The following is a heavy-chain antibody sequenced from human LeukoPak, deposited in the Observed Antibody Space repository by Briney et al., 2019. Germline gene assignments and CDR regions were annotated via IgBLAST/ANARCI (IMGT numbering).Heavy chain of an antibody. V-gene: IGHV1-8*01. D-gene: IGHD6-19*01. CDR3: ARSLVAVAGDFDY. J-gene: IGHJ4*02. Sequence: GASVKVSCKASGYTFTSYDINWVRQATGQGLEWMGWMNPNSGNTGYAQKFQGRVTMTRNTSISTAYMELSSLRSEDTAVYYCARSLVAVAGDFDYWGQGTLVTVSS. CDR1: GYTFTSYD. CDR2: MNPNSGNT.